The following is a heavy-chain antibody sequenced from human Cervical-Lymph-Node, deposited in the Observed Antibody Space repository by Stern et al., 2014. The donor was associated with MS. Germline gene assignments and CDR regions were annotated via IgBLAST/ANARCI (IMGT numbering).Heavy chain of an antibody. Sequence: EVQLVESGGGLVQPGGSLRVSCAASGFTFSSYSMNWVRQAPGKGLEWVSSISSNSSTIYYADAVKVRFTISRDNAKHSLYLQMNSLRDEDTAVYYCARGSLDAFDIWGQGTMVTVSS. CDR3: ARGSLDAFDI. V-gene: IGHV3-48*02. CDR1: GFTFSSYS. CDR2: ISSNSSTI. J-gene: IGHJ3*02.